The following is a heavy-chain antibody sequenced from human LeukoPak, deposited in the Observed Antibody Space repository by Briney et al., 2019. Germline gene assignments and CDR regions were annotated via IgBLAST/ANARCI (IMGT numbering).Heavy chain of an antibody. CDR2: INPNSGGT. J-gene: IGHJ5*02. CDR3: ARADQFPLWFGEKFNWFDP. D-gene: IGHD3-10*01. Sequence: VASVKVSCKASGYTFTGYYMHWVRQAPGQGLEWMGWINPNSGGTNYAQKFQGRVTMTRDTSISTAYMELSRLRSDDTAVYYCARADQFPLWFGEKFNWFDPWGQGTLVTVSS. V-gene: IGHV1-2*02. CDR1: GYTFTGYY.